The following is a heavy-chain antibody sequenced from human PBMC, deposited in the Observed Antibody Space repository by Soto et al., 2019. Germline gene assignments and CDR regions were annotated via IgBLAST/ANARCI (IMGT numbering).Heavy chain of an antibody. CDR1: GGSISSYF. V-gene: IGHV4-4*07. J-gene: IGHJ3*02. Sequence: SETLSLTCTVSGGSISSYFCSWIRQPAGKGLEWIGRIYTSGSNNYNPSLKSRVTMSVDTSKNQFSLKLSSVTAADTAVYYCARESTVVTLRTFDIWGQGTMVT. D-gene: IGHD2-21*02. CDR2: IYTSGSN. CDR3: ARESTVVTLRTFDI.